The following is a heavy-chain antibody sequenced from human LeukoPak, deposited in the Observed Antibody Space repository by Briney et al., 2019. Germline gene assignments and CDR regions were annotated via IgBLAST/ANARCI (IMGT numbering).Heavy chain of an antibody. CDR1: GGSLSSSNYY. CDR3: ASAWYSGSYFDY. D-gene: IGHD1-26*01. J-gene: IGHJ4*02. CDR2: IYYSGST. Sequence: SETLSLTCTVSGGSLSSSNYYWGWIRQSPGKGLEWIGIIYYSGSTYYNPSLKSRVTISVDTSKNQFSLKLSSVTAADTAVYYCASAWYSGSYFDYWGQGTLVTVSS. V-gene: IGHV4-39*07.